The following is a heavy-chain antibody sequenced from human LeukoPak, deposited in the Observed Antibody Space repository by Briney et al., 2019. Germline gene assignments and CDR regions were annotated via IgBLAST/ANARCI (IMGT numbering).Heavy chain of an antibody. CDR2: INPNSGGT. CDR1: GYTFTGYY. CDR3: VRVRPKVVPAARGGYYYGMDV. Sequence: GASVKVSCKASGYTFTGYYMHWVRQAPGQGLEWMGWINPNSGGTNYAQKFQGRVTMTRDTSISTAYMELSRLRSDDTAVYYCVRVRPKVVPAARGGYYYGMDVWGQGTTVTVSS. D-gene: IGHD2-2*01. V-gene: IGHV1-2*02. J-gene: IGHJ6*02.